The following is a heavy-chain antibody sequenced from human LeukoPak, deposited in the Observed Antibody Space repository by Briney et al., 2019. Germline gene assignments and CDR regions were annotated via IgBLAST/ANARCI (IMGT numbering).Heavy chain of an antibody. Sequence: PSETLSLTCAVYGGSFSGYYWSWIRQPPGKGLEWIGEINHSGSTNYNPSLKSRVTISVDTSKNQFSLKLSSVTAADTAVCYCARYRSRGYCSGGSCYSGYYFDYWGQGTLVTVSS. CDR2: INHSGST. J-gene: IGHJ4*02. V-gene: IGHV4-34*01. CDR1: GGSFSGYY. CDR3: ARYRSRGYCSGGSCYSGYYFDY. D-gene: IGHD2-15*01.